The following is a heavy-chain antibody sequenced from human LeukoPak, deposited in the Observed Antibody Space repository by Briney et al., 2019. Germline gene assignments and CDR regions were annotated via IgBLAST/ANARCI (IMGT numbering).Heavy chain of an antibody. CDR1: GFTFSSYA. CDR3: VREAVSSSWTNWYFDL. CDR2: ISGSGGST. D-gene: IGHD6-13*01. J-gene: IGHJ2*01. Sequence: GGSLRLSCAASGFTFSSYAMSWVRQAPGKGLEWVAAISGSGGSTYYADSVKGRFTISRENAKNTLHLQRNSLRAGDTAVYYCVREAVSSSWTNWYFDLWGRRTLVTASS. V-gene: IGHV3-23*01.